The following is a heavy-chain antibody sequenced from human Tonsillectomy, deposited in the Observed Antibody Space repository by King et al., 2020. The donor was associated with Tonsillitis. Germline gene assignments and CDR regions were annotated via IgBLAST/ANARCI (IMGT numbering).Heavy chain of an antibody. J-gene: IGHJ4*02. CDR1: GFTFSSYA. V-gene: IGHV3-23*04. CDR2: ISGRGGST. Sequence: VQLVESGGGLVQPGGSLRLSCAASGFTFSSYAMSWVRQAPGKGLEWVSAISGRGGSTYYADSVKGRFTISRDNSKNTLYLQMNSLRAEDTALYYCAKDRGDSSGYHSDYWGQGTLVTVSS. D-gene: IGHD3-22*01. CDR3: AKDRGDSSGYHSDY.